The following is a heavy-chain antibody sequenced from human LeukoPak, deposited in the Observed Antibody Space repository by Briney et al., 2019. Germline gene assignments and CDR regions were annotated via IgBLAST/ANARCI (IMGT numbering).Heavy chain of an antibody. D-gene: IGHD3-10*01. V-gene: IGHV3-23*01. CDR1: GFTFSSYG. CDR3: ARGIVGMVDHQI. Sequence: GGTLRLSCAASGFTFSSYGMSWVRQAPGKGLEWVSAISGSGGSTYYADSVKGRFTISRDNSKNTLYLQMNSLRAEDTAVYYCARGIVGMVDHQIWGQGTMVTVSS. CDR2: ISGSGGST. J-gene: IGHJ3*02.